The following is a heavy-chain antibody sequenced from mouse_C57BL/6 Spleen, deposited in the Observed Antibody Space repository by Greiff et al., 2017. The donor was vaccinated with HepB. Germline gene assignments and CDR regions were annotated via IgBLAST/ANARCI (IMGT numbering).Heavy chain of an antibody. Sequence: VQLQQSVAELVRPGASVKLSCTASGFNIKNTYMHWVKQRPEQGLEWIGRIDPANGNTKYAPKFQGKATITADTSSNTAYLQLSSLTSEDTAIYYCASPLCYGYGGFAYWGQGTLVTVSA. D-gene: IGHD2-2*01. J-gene: IGHJ3*01. CDR3: ASPLCYGYGGFAY. CDR1: GFNIKNTY. V-gene: IGHV14-3*01. CDR2: IDPANGNT.